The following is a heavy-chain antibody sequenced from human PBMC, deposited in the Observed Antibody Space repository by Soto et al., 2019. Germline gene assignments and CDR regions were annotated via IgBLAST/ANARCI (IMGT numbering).Heavy chain of an antibody. J-gene: IGHJ3*02. Sequence: QVQLQESGPGLVKPSETLSLTCTVPSGSIRTSYWTWIRQFPGKRLEWIAHSHNSGNTNSNPSLKSRVTISMDTYKNQISLRLTSVTAADTAMFSCAGLHYTVVTPIDRWGQGTMVTVSS. CDR3: AGLHYTVVTPIDR. V-gene: IGHV4-59*01. CDR2: SHNSGNT. D-gene: IGHD2-21*02. CDR1: SGSIRTSY.